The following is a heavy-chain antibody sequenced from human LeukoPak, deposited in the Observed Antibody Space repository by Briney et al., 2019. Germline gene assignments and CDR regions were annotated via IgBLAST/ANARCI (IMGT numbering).Heavy chain of an antibody. CDR2: FDPEDGET. Sequence: ASVKVPCKVSGYTLTELSMHWVRQAPGKGLEWMGGFDPEDGETIYSQKFQGRVTMTEDTSTDTAYMELSSLRSEDTAVYYCATDHALPAASFDPWGQGTLVTVSS. J-gene: IGHJ5*02. D-gene: IGHD1-14*01. CDR1: GYTLTELS. CDR3: ATDHALPAASFDP. V-gene: IGHV1-24*01.